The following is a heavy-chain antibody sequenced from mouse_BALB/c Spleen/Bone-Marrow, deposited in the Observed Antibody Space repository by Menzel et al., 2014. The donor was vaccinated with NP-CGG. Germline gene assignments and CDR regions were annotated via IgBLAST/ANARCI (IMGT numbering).Heavy chain of an antibody. Sequence: VQLKESGPELVKLGASVKMSCKASGYTFXSYIIHWVKQKPGPGLEWIGYINPYNDDTKYNERFRNKATLTSDKSSSTAYMELSSLTSDDSAVYYCARWHYYGAYWGQGTLVTVSA. V-gene: IGHV1-14*01. CDR3: ARWHYYGAY. J-gene: IGHJ3*01. CDR1: GYTFXSYI. D-gene: IGHD1-2*01. CDR2: INPYNDDT.